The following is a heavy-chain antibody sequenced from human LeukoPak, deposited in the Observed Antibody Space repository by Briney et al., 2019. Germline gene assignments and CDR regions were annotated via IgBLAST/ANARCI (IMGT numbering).Heavy chain of an antibody. CDR1: GFTFSDYY. Sequence: NPGGSLRLSCAASGFTFSDYYMSWIRQAPGKGLEWVSYITSSISSTNYADSVKGRFTISRDTAKKSLYLQMNSLRAEDTAVYYCAKGTGYTRMAFHWGQGTLVTVSS. D-gene: IGHD3/OR15-3a*01. CDR2: ITSSISST. J-gene: IGHJ4*02. CDR3: AKGTGYTRMAFH. V-gene: IGHV3-11*06.